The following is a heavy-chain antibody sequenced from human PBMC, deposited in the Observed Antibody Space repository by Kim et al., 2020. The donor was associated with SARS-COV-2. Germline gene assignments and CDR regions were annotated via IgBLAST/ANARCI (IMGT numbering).Heavy chain of an antibody. V-gene: IGHV3-7*01. D-gene: IGHD3-3*02. CDR3: AKTRALDI. CDR2: IKEDGSEI. J-gene: IGHJ3*02. Sequence: GGSLRISCAASGFSISSSWMTWVRQAPGKGLEWVANIKEDGSEIYYADSVKGRFTISRDNAKKSLYLQMNSLRAEDTAVYYCAKTRALDIWGQGTMVTVS. CDR1: GFSISSSW.